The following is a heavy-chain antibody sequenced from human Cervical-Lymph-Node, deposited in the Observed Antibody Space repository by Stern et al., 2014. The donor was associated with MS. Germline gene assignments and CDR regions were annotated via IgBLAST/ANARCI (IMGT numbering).Heavy chain of an antibody. CDR1: GFTVSRDY. CDR3: ARDTSSPERSDW. D-gene: IGHD1-1*01. CDR2: ITNVGST. V-gene: IGHV3-53*01. J-gene: IGHJ4*02. Sequence: EVQLGESGGGVIQPGGSLRLSCTASGFTVSRDYMTWVRQAPGKGLEWVSLITNVGSTFYPDSVKGRFTISRDDSKNTVYLHMTSLRAEDTAMYYCARDTSSPERSDWWGQGTLVTVSS.